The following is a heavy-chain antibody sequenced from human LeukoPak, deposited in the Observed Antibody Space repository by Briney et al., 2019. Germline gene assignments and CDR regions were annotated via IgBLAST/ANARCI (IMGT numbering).Heavy chain of an antibody. D-gene: IGHD6-19*01. CDR3: ARLEEAVAGSRWLDP. CDR2: IYYSGST. CDR1: GGSITSSNYY. V-gene: IGHV4-39*01. J-gene: IGHJ5*02. Sequence: SETLSLTCTVSGGSITSSNYYWAWIRQPPGKGLEWIASIYYSGSTYYNSSLKSRVTISIDTSKNQFSLRLTSVTAADTAMYYCARLEEAVAGSRWLDPWGQGTLVTVSS.